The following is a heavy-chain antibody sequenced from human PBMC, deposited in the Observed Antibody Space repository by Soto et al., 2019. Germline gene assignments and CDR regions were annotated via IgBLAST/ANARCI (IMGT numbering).Heavy chain of an antibody. V-gene: IGHV4-39*01. D-gene: IGHD3-16*01. CDR2: IYYSGST. CDR1: GGSISSSSYY. CDR3: ASHLTLGAVVGFLLFHP. J-gene: IGHJ5*02. Sequence: SETLSLTCTVSGGSISSSSYYWGWIRQPPGKGLEWIGSIYYSGSTYYNTSLKSRVTISVNTSKKQFSLKLSSVTAAETAVNNCASHLTLGAVVGFLLFHPWGFGIFVSVSS.